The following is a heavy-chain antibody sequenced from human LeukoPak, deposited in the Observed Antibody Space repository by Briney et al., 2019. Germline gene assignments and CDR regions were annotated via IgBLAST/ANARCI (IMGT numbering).Heavy chain of an antibody. V-gene: IGHV4-4*07. Sequence: KPSETLSLTCTVSGGSISSYYCSWIRQPAGKGLEWIGRIYTSGSTNYNPSLKSRVTMSVDTSKNQFSLKLGSVTAADTAVFSCARDTARAAAGRGWFDPWGQGTLVTVSS. D-gene: IGHD6-13*01. CDR2: IYTSGST. J-gene: IGHJ5*02. CDR3: ARDTARAAAGRGWFDP. CDR1: GGSISSYY.